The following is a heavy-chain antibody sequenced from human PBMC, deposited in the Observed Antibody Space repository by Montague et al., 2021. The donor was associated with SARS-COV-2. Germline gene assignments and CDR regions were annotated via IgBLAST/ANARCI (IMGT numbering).Heavy chain of an antibody. CDR2: GYLRRGT. D-gene: IGHD6-13*01. CDR3: GRGISSWWAVGY. V-gene: IGHV4-39*01. J-gene: IGHJ4*02. Sequence: SETLSLTCSGDLHSIVVRLRRRSGVRKSARQSPEEIVCGYLRRGTNYNPSLESRVTISVDTSKNQFSLRLSSATAADTAVYYCGRGISSWWAVGYWGQGILVTVSS. CDR1: LHSIVVRLRR.